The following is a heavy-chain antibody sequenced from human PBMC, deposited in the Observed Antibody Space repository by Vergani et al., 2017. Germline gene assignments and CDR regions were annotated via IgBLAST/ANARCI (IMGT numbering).Heavy chain of an antibody. Sequence: QVELVQSGAEVKKPGSSVKVSCKASGGTFSSYAISWVRQAPGQGLEWMGRIIPIFGTANYAQKFQGRVTITADDSTSTAYMELSSLRSEDTAVYYCARDRAYDYGGNSGVDAFDIWGQGTMVTVSS. CDR1: GGTFSSYA. V-gene: IGHV1-69*13. D-gene: IGHD4-23*01. CDR3: ARDRAYDYGGNSGVDAFDI. CDR2: IIPIFGTA. J-gene: IGHJ3*02.